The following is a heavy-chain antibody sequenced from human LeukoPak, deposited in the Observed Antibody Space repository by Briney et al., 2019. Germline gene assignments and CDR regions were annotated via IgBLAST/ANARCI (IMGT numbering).Heavy chain of an antibody. CDR1: GFTLSSYW. D-gene: IGHD3-9*01. V-gene: IGHV3-33*08. CDR3: AATKGDILTGYYDY. J-gene: IGHJ4*02. Sequence: PGGALRLSCAAPGFTLSSYWMHSGRPAPGKGLGWVAVIWYDGSNKYYADSVKGRFTISRDNSKNTLYLQMNSVRAEDTAVYYCAATKGDILTGYYDYWGQGTLVTVSS. CDR2: IWYDGSNK.